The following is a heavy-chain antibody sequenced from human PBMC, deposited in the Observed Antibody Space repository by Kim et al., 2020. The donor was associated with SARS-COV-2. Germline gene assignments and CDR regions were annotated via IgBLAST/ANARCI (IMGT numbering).Heavy chain of an antibody. CDR2: IYYSGST. D-gene: IGHD4-17*01. CDR1: GGSISSGGYY. J-gene: IGHJ3*02. CDR3: ARAKSNYSDYSVEACDI. Sequence: SETLSLTCTVSGGSISSGGYYWSWIRQHPGKGLEWIGYIYYSGSTYYNPSLKSRLTISLDTSKNQFSLKLSSVTAADTAVYYCARAKSNYSDYSVEACDIWGQGTLVTVSS. V-gene: IGHV4-31*02.